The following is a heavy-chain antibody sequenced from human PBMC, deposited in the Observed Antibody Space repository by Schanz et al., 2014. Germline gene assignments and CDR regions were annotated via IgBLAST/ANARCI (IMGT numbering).Heavy chain of an antibody. CDR1: AFIFRSYS. CDR3: AKESEIVVVVGTSMSGDFHH. D-gene: IGHD2-15*01. CDR2: ISGSGVST. Sequence: EVQLVESGGGLVQPGGSLRLSCAASAFIFRSYSMHWVRQAPGKGLEWISAISGSGVSTHYADSVKGRFTISRDNPKKTLYLQMNSLRAEDTAVYYCAKESEIVVVVGTSMSGDFHHWGQGTLXTVSS. V-gene: IGHV3-23*04. J-gene: IGHJ1*01.